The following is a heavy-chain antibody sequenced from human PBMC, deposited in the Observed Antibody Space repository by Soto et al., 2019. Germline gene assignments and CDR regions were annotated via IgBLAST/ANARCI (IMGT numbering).Heavy chain of an antibody. CDR1: GLTFDDYA. D-gene: IGHD3-3*01. CDR2: ISWNSGSI. Sequence: SLRLSCAAAGLTFDDYAMHCVRQAPGKGLEWVSGISWNSGSIGYADSVKGRFTISRDNAKNSLYLQMNSLRAEDTALYYCAKAGFWSGYYSLVDYWGQGTLVTVSS. CDR3: AKAGFWSGYYSLVDY. J-gene: IGHJ4*02. V-gene: IGHV3-9*01.